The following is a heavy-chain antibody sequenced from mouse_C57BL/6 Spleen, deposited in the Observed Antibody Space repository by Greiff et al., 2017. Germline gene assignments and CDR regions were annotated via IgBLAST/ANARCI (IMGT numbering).Heavy chain of an antibody. J-gene: IGHJ2*01. CDR2: IFPGSGST. CDR3: ARGYFDY. Sequence: QVQLQQSGPELVKPGASVKISCKASGYTFTDYYINWVKQRPGQGLEWIGCIFPGSGSTYYNDKFKGKATLTVDKSSSTAYMSLSSLTSEDSAVYFCARGYFDYWGQGTTLTVSS. V-gene: IGHV1-75*01. CDR1: GYTFTDYY.